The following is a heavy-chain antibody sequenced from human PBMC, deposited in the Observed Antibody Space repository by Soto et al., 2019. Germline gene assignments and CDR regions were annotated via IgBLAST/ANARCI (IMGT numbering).Heavy chain of an antibody. Sequence: PSETLSLTCTVSYGSISSYYWSWIRQPTGSGLERIGRIYFSGSTNYNPSLKSRITMSVDTPKNQFSLNLTSVTPADTAVYYCARGGDGGSTTFDNGMDVWGQGTTVTVSS. CDR3: ARGGDGGSTTFDNGMDV. CDR2: IYFSGST. D-gene: IGHD4-17*01. V-gene: IGHV4-4*07. CDR1: YGSISSYY. J-gene: IGHJ6*02.